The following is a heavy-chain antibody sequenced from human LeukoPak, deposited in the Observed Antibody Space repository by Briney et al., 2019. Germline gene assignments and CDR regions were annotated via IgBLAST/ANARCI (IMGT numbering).Heavy chain of an antibody. CDR1: GGSSSSSNFY. CDR3: TRENSRAAGAN. J-gene: IGHJ4*02. D-gene: IGHD6-25*01. V-gene: IGHV4-39*07. CDR2: VYHGGST. Sequence: SETLSLTCSVSGGSSSSSNFYWGWIRQAPGSGLEWIGSVYHGGSTYDNPSLKSRVAISLDTSKNQSSLKVTSVTAADTAVYYCTRENSRAAGANGGQGPLVPVS.